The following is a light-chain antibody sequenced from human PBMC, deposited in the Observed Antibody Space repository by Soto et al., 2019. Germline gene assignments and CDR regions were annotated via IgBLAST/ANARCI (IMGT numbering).Light chain of an antibody. J-gene: IGKJ1*01. V-gene: IGKV1-5*03. CDR1: QGISSW. Sequence: DIQMTQSPSSVSASVGDRVTITCRASQGISSWLAWYQQKPGKAPNLLIYKASTLESGVPSRFSGSGSGTEFTLTISSLQPDDSATYYCQQYNSYWTFGQGTKVDIK. CDR3: QQYNSYWT. CDR2: KAS.